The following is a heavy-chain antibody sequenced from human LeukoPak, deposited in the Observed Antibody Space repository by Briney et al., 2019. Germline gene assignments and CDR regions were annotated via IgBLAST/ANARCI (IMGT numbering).Heavy chain of an antibody. Sequence: SETLSLTCTVSGGSINNYYWSWIRQPPGKGLEWIGKIYSSGNTNYNPSLKSRVTISVDTSKNQFSLGLTSVTAADTAVYYCARYYCSGTSCYLHYWGQGTLVTVSS. CDR2: IYSSGNT. CDR1: GGSINNYY. D-gene: IGHD2-2*01. J-gene: IGHJ4*02. V-gene: IGHV4-59*01. CDR3: ARYYCSGTSCYLHY.